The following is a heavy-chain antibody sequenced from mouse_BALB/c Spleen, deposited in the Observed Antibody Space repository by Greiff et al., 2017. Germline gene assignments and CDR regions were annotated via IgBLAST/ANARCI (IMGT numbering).Heavy chain of an antibody. CDR3: ARRYALYAMDY. V-gene: IGHV1-9*01. J-gene: IGHJ4*01. Sequence: VKLVESGAELMKPGASVKISCKATGYTFSSYWIEWVKQRPGHGLEWIGEILPGSGSTNYNEKFKGKATFTADTSSNTAYMQLSSLTSEDSAVYYCARRYALYAMDYWGQGTSVTVSS. D-gene: IGHD1-1*01. CDR1: GYTFSSYW. CDR2: ILPGSGST.